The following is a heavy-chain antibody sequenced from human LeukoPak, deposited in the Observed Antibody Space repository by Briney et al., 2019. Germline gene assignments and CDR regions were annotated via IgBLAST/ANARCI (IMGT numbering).Heavy chain of an antibody. CDR1: GDSISTYY. CDR2: MYYSGST. D-gene: IGHD5-12*01. Sequence: SETLSLTCTVSGDSISTYYWSWIRQPPGKGLEWIGYMYYSGSTNYNPSLKSRVTISLDTPKNQLSLRLNSVTAADTAVYYCARGVAGYGPSDDWGQGTLVTVSS. J-gene: IGHJ4*02. V-gene: IGHV4-59*01. CDR3: ARGVAGYGPSDD.